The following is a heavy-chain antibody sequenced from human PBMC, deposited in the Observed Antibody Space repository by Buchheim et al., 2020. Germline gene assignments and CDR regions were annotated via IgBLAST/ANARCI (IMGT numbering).Heavy chain of an antibody. CDR3: ARGNGGYGDYFWAGMDV. CDR2: IYYSGST. J-gene: IGHJ6*02. Sequence: QVQLQESGPGLVKPSQTLSLTCTVSGGSISSGDYYWTWIRQPPGKGLEWIGYIYYSGSTYYDPSLKSRVTISLDTFKNQVSLKLSSVTAADTAMYYCARGNGGYGDYFWAGMDVWGQGTT. D-gene: IGHD4-17*01. CDR1: GGSISSGDYY. V-gene: IGHV4-30-4*01.